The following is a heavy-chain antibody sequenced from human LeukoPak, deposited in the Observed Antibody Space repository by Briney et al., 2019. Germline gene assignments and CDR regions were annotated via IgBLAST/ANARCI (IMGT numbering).Heavy chain of an antibody. Sequence: PGGSLRLSCAASGFTFSSYGMHWVRQASGKGLEWVAVIWYDGSNKYYADSVKGRFTISRDNSKNTLYLQMNSLRAEDTAVYYCARDPGGEPDYWGQGTLVTVSS. CDR2: IWYDGSNK. V-gene: IGHV3-33*01. J-gene: IGHJ4*02. CDR3: ARDPGGEPDY. CDR1: GFTFSSYG. D-gene: IGHD3-16*01.